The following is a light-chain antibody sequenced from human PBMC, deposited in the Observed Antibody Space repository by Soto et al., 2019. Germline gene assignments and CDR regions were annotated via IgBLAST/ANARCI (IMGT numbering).Light chain of an antibody. V-gene: IGKV1-27*01. CDR1: QAISNY. Sequence: DIQMTQSPSSLSASVGDRVTITCRASQAISNYLAWYQQKPGKVPNLLIYAASTLQSGVPSRFSGSGFGTDFTFTINRLHSEDVATYYCQRYNSAPWTCGQGTKVEIK. CDR3: QRYNSAPWT. CDR2: AAS. J-gene: IGKJ1*01.